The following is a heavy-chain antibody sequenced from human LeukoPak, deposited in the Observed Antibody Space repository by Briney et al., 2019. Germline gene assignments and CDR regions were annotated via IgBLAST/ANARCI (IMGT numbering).Heavy chain of an antibody. J-gene: IGHJ5*02. Sequence: GGSLRLSCAASGFTFSSYAMHWVRQAPGKGLEWVAVISYDGSNKYYADSVKGRFTISRDNSKNTLYLQMNSLRAEDTAVYYCARGYSYGINWFDPWGQGTLVTVSS. D-gene: IGHD5-18*01. CDR3: ARGYSYGINWFDP. V-gene: IGHV3-30-3*01. CDR1: GFTFSSYA. CDR2: ISYDGSNK.